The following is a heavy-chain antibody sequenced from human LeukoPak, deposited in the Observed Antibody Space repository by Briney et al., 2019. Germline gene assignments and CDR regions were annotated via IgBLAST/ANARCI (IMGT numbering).Heavy chain of an antibody. J-gene: IGHJ4*02. D-gene: IGHD4-17*01. CDR1: GYTFTNYA. Sequence: GASVKVSCKASGYTFTNYAIHWVRQAPGQGLEWMGWISAYNGNTNYAQKLQGRVTMTTDTSTSTAYMELRSLRSDDTAVYYCAHMTTVPRSFDYRGQGTLVTVSS. CDR3: AHMTTVPRSFDY. CDR2: ISAYNGNT. V-gene: IGHV1-18*01.